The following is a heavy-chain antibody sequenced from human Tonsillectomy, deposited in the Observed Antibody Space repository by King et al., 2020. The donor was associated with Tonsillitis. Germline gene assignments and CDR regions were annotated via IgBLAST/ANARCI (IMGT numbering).Heavy chain of an antibody. D-gene: IGHD4-17*01. J-gene: IGHJ4*01. CDR2: IRVHNGNT. CDR1: GYKFTNYG. Sequence: VQLVESGAEVKKPGASVKVSCKASGYKFTNYGINWVRQAPGQGLEWMGWIRVHNGNTKYAQKLQGRVTMTTDTSTNTAYMELRSLRSDDTAVYSCARGTLGGAGDYSGAFDYWGHGTLVTVSS. CDR3: ARGTLGGAGDYSGAFDY. V-gene: IGHV1-18*01.